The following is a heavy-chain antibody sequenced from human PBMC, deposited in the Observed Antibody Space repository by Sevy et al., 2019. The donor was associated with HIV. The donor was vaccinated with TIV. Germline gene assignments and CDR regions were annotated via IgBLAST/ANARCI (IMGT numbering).Heavy chain of an antibody. CDR2: IKCKTDGGTT. D-gene: IGHD3-3*01. CDR3: TTKHGFWSGYYYFDY. V-gene: IGHV3-15*01. Sequence: GGSLRLSCAASGLTFNNAWMTWVRQAPGMGLEWVGRIKCKTDGGTTDYAAPVKSRFTISRDDSKNTLYLQMNSLKTEDTAVYYCTTKHGFWSGYYYFDYWGQGTLVTVSS. J-gene: IGHJ4*02. CDR1: GLTFNNAW.